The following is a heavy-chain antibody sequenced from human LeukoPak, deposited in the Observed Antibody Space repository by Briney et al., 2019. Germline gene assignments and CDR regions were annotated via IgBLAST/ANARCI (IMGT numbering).Heavy chain of an antibody. CDR3: ARGLPSGHDAFDI. CDR2: ISYDGSNK. J-gene: IGHJ3*02. Sequence: GGSLRLSCAASGFTFSNYGMHWVRQAPGKGLEWVAVISYDGSNKYYGDSVKGRFTISRDNSKNTLYLQMNSLRAEDTAVYYCARGLPSGHDAFDIRGQGTMVTVSS. CDR1: GFTFSNYG. D-gene: IGHD3-10*01. V-gene: IGHV3-30*03.